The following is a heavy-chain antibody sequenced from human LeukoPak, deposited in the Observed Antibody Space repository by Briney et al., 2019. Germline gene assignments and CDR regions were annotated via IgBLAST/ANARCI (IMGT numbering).Heavy chain of an antibody. CDR1: GGSFSGYY. D-gene: IGHD1-14*01. Sequence: PSETLSLTCAVYGGSFSGYYWSWIRQPPGKGLEWIGEISHSGNINYNPSLKSRVTISVDKSKNQFSLRLTSVTTADTAVYYCARGGLAFGGNWGQGTLVTVSS. J-gene: IGHJ4*02. CDR2: ISHSGNI. CDR3: ARGGLAFGGN. V-gene: IGHV4-34*01.